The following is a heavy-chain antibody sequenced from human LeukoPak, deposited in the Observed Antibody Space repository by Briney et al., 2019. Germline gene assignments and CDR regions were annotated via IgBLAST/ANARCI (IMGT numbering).Heavy chain of an antibody. CDR3: ARGYYGSGSYAFDI. CDR1: GGTFSSYA. D-gene: IGHD3-10*01. J-gene: IGHJ3*02. CDR2: IIPILGIA. Sequence: ASVKVSYKASGGTFSSYAISWVRQAPGQGLEWMGRIIPILGIANYAQKFQGRVTITADKSTSTAYMELSSLRSEDTAVYYCARGYYGSGSYAFDIWGQGTMVTVSS. V-gene: IGHV1-69*04.